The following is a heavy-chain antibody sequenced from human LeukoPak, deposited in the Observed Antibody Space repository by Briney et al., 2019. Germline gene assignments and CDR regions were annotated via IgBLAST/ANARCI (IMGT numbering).Heavy chain of an antibody. J-gene: IGHJ5*02. V-gene: IGHV3-21*01. CDR1: GFTFSSDS. D-gene: IGHD3-10*01. CDR2: ISNSSSYI. CDR3: AREAAGRPLNPGLLWFGDPTSGWFDP. Sequence: GGSLRLSCAASGFTFSSDSINWGRQAPGEGVQECFSISNSSSYIYYTDSVKGRFTISRDNAKNSLYLQMNSLRAEDTAVYYCAREAAGRPLNPGLLWFGDPTSGWFDPWGQGTLVTVSS.